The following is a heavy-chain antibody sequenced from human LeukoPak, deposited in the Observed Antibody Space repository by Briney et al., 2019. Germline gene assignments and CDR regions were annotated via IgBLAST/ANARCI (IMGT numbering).Heavy chain of an antibody. V-gene: IGHV5-51*01. D-gene: IGHD3-3*01. J-gene: IGHJ3*02. CDR3: ARHVTIFGVVTLDAFDI. Sequence: GESLKISCKGSGYSFTSYWIGWVRQMPGKGLEWMGIIYPGDSDTRYSPSFQGQVTISADKSISTVYLQWSSLKASDTAMYYCARHVTIFGVVTLDAFDIWGQGTMVTVSS. CDR1: GYSFTSYW. CDR2: IYPGDSDT.